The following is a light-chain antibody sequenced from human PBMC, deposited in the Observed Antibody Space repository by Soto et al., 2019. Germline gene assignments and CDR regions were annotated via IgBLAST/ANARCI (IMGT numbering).Light chain of an antibody. CDR1: QSLLYGDGNTY. Sequence: DVVLTQSPLSLPVTLGQPASISCRSSQSLLYGDGNTYLNWFQQRPGQSPRRLIYKVSDRDSGVPERFTGGASGAECTLKISGGEAEDVGVYYCMQATHWPYTFGQRTKREIK. J-gene: IGKJ2*01. V-gene: IGKV2-30*01. CDR2: KVS. CDR3: MQATHWPYT.